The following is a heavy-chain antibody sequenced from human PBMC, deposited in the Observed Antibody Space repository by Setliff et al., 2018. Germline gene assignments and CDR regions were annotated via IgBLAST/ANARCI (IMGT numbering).Heavy chain of an antibody. J-gene: IGHJ6*03. Sequence: SETLSLTCTVSGGSINNYYWSWIRQPAGKGLEWLGQIYTSWSTNYNPSLKGQATLSIDASKRQFSLKLTSVTAADTAVYYCARMSGFQYMDVWGKGTTVTVSS. V-gene: IGHV4-4*07. CDR1: GGSINNYY. D-gene: IGHD3-3*01. CDR3: ARMSGFQYMDV. CDR2: IYTSWST.